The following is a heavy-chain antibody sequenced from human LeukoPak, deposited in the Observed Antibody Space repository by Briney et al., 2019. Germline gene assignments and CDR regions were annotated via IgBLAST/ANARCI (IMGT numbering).Heavy chain of an antibody. CDR1: GFTFSSYS. J-gene: IGHJ4*02. D-gene: IGHD6-19*01. CDR2: ISSSSSYI. V-gene: IGHV3-21*01. Sequence: PGGSLRLSCAASGFTFSSYSMNWVRQAPGKGLEWVSSISSSSSYIYYADSVKGRFTISRDNAKNSLYLQMNSLRAEDTAVYYCARGTWGSGWYGDGDYWGQGTLVTVSS. CDR3: ARGTWGSGWYGDGDY.